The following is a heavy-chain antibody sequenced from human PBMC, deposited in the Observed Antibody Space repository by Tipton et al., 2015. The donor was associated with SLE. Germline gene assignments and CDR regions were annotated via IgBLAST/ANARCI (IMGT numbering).Heavy chain of an antibody. D-gene: IGHD3-10*01. CDR3: ARAPYGSGSYFLDY. Sequence: SLRLSCKASGFTFDDYAMHWVRQAPGKGLEWVSGISWNSGSIDYADSVKGRFNISRDNTKNFLYLEMNSLRAEDTALYYCARAPYGSGSYFLDYWGQGTLVTVSS. V-gene: IGHV3-9*01. J-gene: IGHJ4*02. CDR2: ISWNSGSI. CDR1: GFTFDDYA.